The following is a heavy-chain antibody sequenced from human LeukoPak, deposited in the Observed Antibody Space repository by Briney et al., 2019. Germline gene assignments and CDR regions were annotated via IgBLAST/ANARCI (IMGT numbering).Heavy chain of an antibody. CDR1: SGSISNYY. J-gene: IGHJ4*02. CDR3: ARGGYPTHFDY. CDR2: IYYSGST. V-gene: IGHV4-59*01. Sequence: SETLSLTCTVSSGSISNYYWSWIRQPPGKGLEWIWYIYYSGSTNYNPSLKSRVTISVDTSKNHFSLKLTSVTAADTAVYYFARGGYPTHFDYWGQGTLVTVSS. D-gene: IGHD5-12*01.